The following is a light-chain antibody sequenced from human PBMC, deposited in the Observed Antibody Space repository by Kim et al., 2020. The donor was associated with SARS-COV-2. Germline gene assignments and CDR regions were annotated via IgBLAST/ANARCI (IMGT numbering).Light chain of an antibody. Sequence: SPGESATLSCRASESISSAYLAWYQQKPGQAPRLIFSASTRAADVPHRFSGRGSGTQFFLTISRVEPEDFAVYYCQQYDDSPRWAFGQGTKLEI. CDR3: QQYDDSPRWA. CDR1: ESISSAY. CDR2: AS. V-gene: IGKV3-20*01. J-gene: IGKJ1*01.